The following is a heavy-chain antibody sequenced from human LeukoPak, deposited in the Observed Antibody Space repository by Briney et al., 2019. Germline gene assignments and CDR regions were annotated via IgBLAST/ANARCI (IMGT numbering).Heavy chain of an antibody. CDR2: ISSSGSTI. J-gene: IGHJ4*02. CDR3: ARESPITMIVVGKSGAFDY. CDR1: GFTFSSYE. V-gene: IGHV3-48*03. D-gene: IGHD3-22*01. Sequence: GGSLRLSCAASGFTFSSYEMNWVRQAPGKGLEWVSYISSSGSTIYYADSVKGRFTISRDNAKNSLYLQMNSLRAEDTAVYYCARESPITMIVVGKSGAFDYWGQGTLVTVSS.